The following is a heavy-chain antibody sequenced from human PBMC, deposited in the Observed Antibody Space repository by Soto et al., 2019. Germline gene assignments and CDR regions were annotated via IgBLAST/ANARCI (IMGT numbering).Heavy chain of an antibody. Sequence: GGSLRLSCAASGFTFSNAWMNWVRQAPGKGLEWVGRIKRKADGETTDYAAPVKGRFTVSRDDSKNTLYLQMNSLKTEDTAVYYCTTLGALDYWGQGALVTVSS. J-gene: IGHJ4*02. CDR3: TTLGALDY. V-gene: IGHV3-15*01. D-gene: IGHD1-26*01. CDR2: IKRKADGETT. CDR1: GFTFSNAW.